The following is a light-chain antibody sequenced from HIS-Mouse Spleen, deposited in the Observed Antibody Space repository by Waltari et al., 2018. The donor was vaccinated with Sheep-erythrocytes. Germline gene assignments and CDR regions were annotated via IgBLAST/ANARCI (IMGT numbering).Light chain of an antibody. V-gene: IGLV2-11*01. CDR2: DVS. CDR1: NSDVGGYNY. J-gene: IGLJ1*01. CDR3: MQALQTPFT. Sequence: QSALTQPLSVSGSPGQSVTISCTGTNSDVGGYNYVFLYQQHPGKAPKLMIYDVSKRPSGVPDRFSGSKSGNTASLTISGLQAEDFGVYYCMQALQTPFTFGPGT.